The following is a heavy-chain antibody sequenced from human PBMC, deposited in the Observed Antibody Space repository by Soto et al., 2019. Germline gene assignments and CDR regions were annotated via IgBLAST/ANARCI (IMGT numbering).Heavy chain of an antibody. CDR3: ARPGGDLYDFWSGYGSFDY. J-gene: IGHJ4*02. CDR2: ISAYNGNT. Sequence: QVQLVQSGAEVKKPGASVKVSCKASGYTFTSYGISWVRQAPGQGLEWVGWISAYNGNTNYAQKLQGRVTMTTDTSTSTAYMELRSLRSDDTAVYYCARPGGDLYDFWSGYGSFDYWGQGTLVTVSS. D-gene: IGHD3-3*01. V-gene: IGHV1-18*01. CDR1: GYTFTSYG.